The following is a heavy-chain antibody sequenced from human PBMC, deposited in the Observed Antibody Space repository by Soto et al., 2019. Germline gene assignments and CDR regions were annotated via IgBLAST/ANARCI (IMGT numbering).Heavy chain of an antibody. D-gene: IGHD3-10*01. CDR2: IYPGDSDT. V-gene: IGHV5-51*03. Sequence: EVQLVQSGAEVKEPGESLKISCKGSGYSFTTYSIGWVRQMPGKGLEWMGIIYPGDSDTRHSPSFQGQVTISADTSIGTAYLDCSRLKPSDTATYYWARAMVRGKSYYVVDVWCQGTTVTVSS. J-gene: IGHJ6*02. CDR1: GYSFTTYS. CDR3: ARAMVRGKSYYVVDV.